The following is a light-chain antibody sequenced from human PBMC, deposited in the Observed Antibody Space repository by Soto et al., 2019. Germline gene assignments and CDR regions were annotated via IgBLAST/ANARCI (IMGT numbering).Light chain of an antibody. CDR2: DAS. J-gene: IGKJ5*01. Sequence: DIVLTQSPATLSLSPGERATLSCRASQSVGSYLAWYQQKPGQAPRLLIYDASNRAPGIPARFSGSGSGTDGTLTSSSLEPDDFAVYDGHQCRNWPTTLGQGTRLETK. CDR3: HQCRNWPTT. CDR1: QSVGSY. V-gene: IGKV3-11*01.